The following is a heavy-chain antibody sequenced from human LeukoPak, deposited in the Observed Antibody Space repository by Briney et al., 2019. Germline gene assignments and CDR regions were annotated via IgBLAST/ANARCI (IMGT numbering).Heavy chain of an antibody. V-gene: IGHV3-7*03. CDR3: ATSYDMGWLIGY. Sequence: GGSLRLSCAASGFTFGDTWMNWVRKVPGQGLEWVANIKQDGSEKFYVASVKGRFTISRDNGKSSLYLQMNSLRAEDTALYYCATSYDMGWLIGYWGQGTLVTVSS. J-gene: IGHJ4*02. CDR1: GFTFGDTW. CDR2: IKQDGSEK. D-gene: IGHD3/OR15-3a*01.